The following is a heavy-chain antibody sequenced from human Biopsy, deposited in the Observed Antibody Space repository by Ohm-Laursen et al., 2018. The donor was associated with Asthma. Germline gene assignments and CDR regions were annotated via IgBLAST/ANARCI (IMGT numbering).Heavy chain of an antibody. D-gene: IGHD2-2*01. CDR2: IIPIFGPT. V-gene: IGHV1-69*13. CDR1: GGTFSSNS. J-gene: IGHJ4*02. Sequence: SVKVSCKASGGTFSSNSINWVRQAPGQGLEWMGRIIPIFGPTNYVQKFQGRVTISADDSTSTAYMELSSLSSEDTALYYCARGPEYVRSSGALDYWGQGTLVTVSS. CDR3: ARGPEYVRSSGALDY.